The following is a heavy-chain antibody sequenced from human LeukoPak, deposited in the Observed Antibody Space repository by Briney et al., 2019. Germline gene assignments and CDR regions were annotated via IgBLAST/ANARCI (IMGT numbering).Heavy chain of an antibody. V-gene: IGHV3-30*04. D-gene: IGHD5-12*01. CDR3: ARAPDLGYSGYLYYFDD. CDR2: ISYDGSNK. CDR1: ELTFSSYA. Sequence: GGSLRLSCAASELTFSSYAMHWGRQAPGKGLEWVAVISYDGSNKYYADSVKGPFNISRHNSKNTLYLQMNGLRAEDTGVYYCARAPDLGYSGYLYYFDDWGQGTLVTVSS. J-gene: IGHJ4*02.